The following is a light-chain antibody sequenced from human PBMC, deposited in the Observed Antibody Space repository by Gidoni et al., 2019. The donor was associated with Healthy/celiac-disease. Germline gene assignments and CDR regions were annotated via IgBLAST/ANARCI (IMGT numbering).Light chain of an antibody. CDR2: KAS. V-gene: IGKV1-5*03. CDR1: QNINTW. Sequence: DIQMPPSPSTLSASIGDRVSITCRASQNINTWLAWYQQISGKAPKLLIYKASTLESGVPVRFSGSGSGTEFTLTISSLQPDDVATYYCQQYNSYSALTFGGGTKVEIK. CDR3: QQYNSYSALT. J-gene: IGKJ4*01.